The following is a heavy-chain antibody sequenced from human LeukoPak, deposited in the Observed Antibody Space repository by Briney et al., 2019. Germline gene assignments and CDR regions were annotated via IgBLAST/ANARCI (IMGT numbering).Heavy chain of an antibody. J-gene: IGHJ4*02. CDR2: INHSGST. Sequence: PSETLSLTCAVYGGSFSGYYWSWIRQPPGKGLEWIGEINHSGSTNYNPSLKSRVTISVDTSKNQFSLKLSSVTAADTAVYYCARGSRITIFGVPIKGGFDYWGQGTLVTVSS. D-gene: IGHD3-3*01. CDR1: GGSFSGYY. V-gene: IGHV4-34*01. CDR3: ARGSRITIFGVPIKGGFDY.